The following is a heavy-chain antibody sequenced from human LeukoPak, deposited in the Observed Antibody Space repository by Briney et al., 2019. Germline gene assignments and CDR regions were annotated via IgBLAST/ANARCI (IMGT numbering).Heavy chain of an antibody. CDR1: GYTFTGYY. Sequence: ASVKVSCKASGYTFTGYYMHWVRQAPGQGLEWMGWINPNSGGTNYAKNFQGRVTMTRDTSISTAYMELSRLRSDDTALYYCAKHRDPSYDISGHYYRYFGLWGRGTLVTVSS. D-gene: IGHD3-22*01. CDR2: INPNSGGT. CDR3: AKHRDPSYDISGHYYRYFGL. J-gene: IGHJ2*01. V-gene: IGHV1-2*02.